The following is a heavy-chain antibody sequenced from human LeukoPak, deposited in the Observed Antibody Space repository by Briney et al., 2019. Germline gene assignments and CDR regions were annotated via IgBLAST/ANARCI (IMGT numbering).Heavy chain of an antibody. CDR3: ARNRLRATATYMDV. D-gene: IGHD2-15*01. Sequence: GGSLRLSCVASGFTFSNYGMHWVRQAPGKGLEWVAFIEYDGTDTHFAGSVRGRFTISRDNSEDTLYLQIITLRAVDTAVYYCARNRLRATATYMDVWGKGTTVTVSS. CDR1: GFTFSNYG. CDR2: IEYDGTDT. V-gene: IGHV3-30*02. J-gene: IGHJ6*04.